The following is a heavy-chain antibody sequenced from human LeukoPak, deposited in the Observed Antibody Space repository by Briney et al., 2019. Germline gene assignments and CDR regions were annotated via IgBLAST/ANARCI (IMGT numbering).Heavy chain of an antibody. J-gene: IGHJ6*02. V-gene: IGHV3-7*01. Sequence: GGSLRLSCAASGFTFSSYWMSWVRQAPGKGLEWVANIKQDGSEKYYVDSVKGRFTISRDNAKNSLYLQMNSLRAEDTAVYYCARARGYSGYDPGDYYYYGMDVWGQGTTVTVSS. D-gene: IGHD5-12*01. CDR2: IKQDGSEK. CDR1: GFTFSSYW. CDR3: ARARGYSGYDPGDYYYYGMDV.